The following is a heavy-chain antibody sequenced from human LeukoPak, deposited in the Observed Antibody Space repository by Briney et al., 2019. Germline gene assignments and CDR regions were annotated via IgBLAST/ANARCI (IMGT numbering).Heavy chain of an antibody. Sequence: SETLSLTCTVSGGSISGSSYYWGWIRQPPGKGLEWIGSIYYSGSTYYNPSLKSRVTISVDTSKNQFSLKLSSVTAADTAVYYCARQGPYYFDYWGQGTLVTVSS. CDR1: GGSISGSSYY. CDR3: ARQGPYYFDY. V-gene: IGHV4-39*01. J-gene: IGHJ4*02. CDR2: IYYSGST.